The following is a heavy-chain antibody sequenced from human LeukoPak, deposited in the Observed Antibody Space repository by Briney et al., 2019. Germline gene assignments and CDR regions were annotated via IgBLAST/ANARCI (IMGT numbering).Heavy chain of an antibody. Sequence: PSETLSLTCTVSGGSISSGDYYWSWIRQQPGRGLEWIGFVYHSGNTKYNPPLESRITLSIDTSKNQFSLKVNSVTAADTAVYYCASGKGREGSYYYNMHVWGKGTTVTVSS. V-gene: IGHV4-31*03. J-gene: IGHJ6*03. CDR3: ASGKGREGSYYYNMHV. CDR1: GGSISSGDYY. D-gene: IGHD1-14*01. CDR2: VYHSGNT.